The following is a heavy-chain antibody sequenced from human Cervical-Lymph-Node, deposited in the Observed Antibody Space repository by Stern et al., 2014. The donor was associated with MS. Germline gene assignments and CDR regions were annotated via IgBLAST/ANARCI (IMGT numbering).Heavy chain of an antibody. CDR3: ARDASLNCGGDCSPLYYFDY. CDR1: GGSISSYY. J-gene: IGHJ4*02. CDR2: IYYSGST. D-gene: IGHD2-21*02. V-gene: IGHV4-59*01. Sequence: VQLVESGPGLVKPSETLSLTCTVSGGSISSYYWSWIRQPPGKGLEWIGYIYYSGSTNYNPSLKSRVTISVDTSKNQFSLKLSSVTAADTAVYYCARDASLNCGGDCSPLYYFDYWGQGTLVTVSS.